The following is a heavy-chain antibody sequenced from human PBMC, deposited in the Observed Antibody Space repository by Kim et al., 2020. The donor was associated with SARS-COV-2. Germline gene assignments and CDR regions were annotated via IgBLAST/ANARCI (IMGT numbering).Heavy chain of an antibody. V-gene: IGHV4-31*03. CDR2: IYYSGST. CDR1: GGSISSGGYY. Sequence: SETLSLTCTVSGGSISSGGYYWSWIRQHPGKGLEWIGYIYYSGSTYYNPSLKSRVTISVDTSKNQFSLKLSSVTAADTAVYYCARDRSFWYFDLWGRGTLVTVSA. CDR3: ARDRSFWYFDL. D-gene: IGHD3-10*01. J-gene: IGHJ2*01.